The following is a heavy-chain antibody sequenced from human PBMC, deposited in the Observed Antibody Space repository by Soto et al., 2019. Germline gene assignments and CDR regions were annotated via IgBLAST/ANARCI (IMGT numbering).Heavy chain of an antibody. CDR1: RFTFSSYG. Sequence: QEQLAESGGGVVQPGRSLRLSCAASRFTFSSYGMHWVRQAPGKGLEWVAVISYDGDYKNYADSVRGRFTIYRDNSKNTLYLQINSLRADDTAVYYCAKGTTVTPWRYLDLWGRGTLVTVSS. J-gene: IGHJ2*01. CDR2: ISYDGDYK. V-gene: IGHV3-30*18. D-gene: IGHD4-17*01. CDR3: AKGTTVTPWRYLDL.